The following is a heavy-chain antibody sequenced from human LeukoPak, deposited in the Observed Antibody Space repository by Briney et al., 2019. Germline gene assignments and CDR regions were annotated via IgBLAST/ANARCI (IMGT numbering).Heavy chain of an antibody. CDR1: GYSFTSYW. Sequence: GESLKISCKGSGYSFTSYWIGWVRQMPGKGLERMGIIYPGDSDTRYSPSFQGQVTISADKSISTAYLQWSSLKASDTAMYYCARHIAYYYDSSGSLGYWGQGTLVTVSS. CDR3: ARHIAYYYDSSGSLGY. V-gene: IGHV5-51*01. J-gene: IGHJ4*02. CDR2: IYPGDSDT. D-gene: IGHD3-22*01.